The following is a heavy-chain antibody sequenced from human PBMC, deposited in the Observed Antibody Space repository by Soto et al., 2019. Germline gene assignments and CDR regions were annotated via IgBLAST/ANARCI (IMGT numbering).Heavy chain of an antibody. CDR3: ARATIFGVVYDVFDI. V-gene: IGHV4-31*03. J-gene: IGHJ3*02. CDR1: GGSISSGGYY. D-gene: IGHD3-3*01. Sequence: TLSLTCTVSGGSISSGGYYWSWIRQHPGKGLEWIGYIYYSGSTYYNPSLKSRVTLSMDTSKNQFSLKLRSLTAADTAVYYCARATIFGVVYDVFDIWGQGTLVS. CDR2: IYYSGST.